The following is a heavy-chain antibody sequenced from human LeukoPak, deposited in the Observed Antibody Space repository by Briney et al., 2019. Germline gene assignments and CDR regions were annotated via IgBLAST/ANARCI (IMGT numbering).Heavy chain of an antibody. CDR1: GGSIGSYY. CDR3: ARVKTTVTTDWFDP. V-gene: IGHV4-59*01. D-gene: IGHD4-11*01. CDR2: IYYSGST. J-gene: IGHJ5*02. Sequence: SETLSLTCTVSGGSIGSYYWSWIRQPPGKGLEWIGYIYYSGSTNYNPSLKSRVTISVDTSKNQFSLKLSSVTAADTAVYYCARVKTTVTTDWFDPWGQGTLVTVSS.